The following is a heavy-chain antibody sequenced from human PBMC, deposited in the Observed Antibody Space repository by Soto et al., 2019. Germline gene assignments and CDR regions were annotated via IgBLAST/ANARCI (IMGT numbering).Heavy chain of an antibody. Sequence: EVQLLESGGGLVQPGGSLRLSCAASGFTFSSYAMSWVRQAPGKGLEWVSAISGSGGSTYYADSVKGRITISRDNSKNTLYLQMNSLRAEDTAVYYCAKVGDYCSSTSCYELIDFDYWGQGTLVTVSS. D-gene: IGHD2-2*01. V-gene: IGHV3-23*01. CDR1: GFTFSSYA. CDR3: AKVGDYCSSTSCYELIDFDY. J-gene: IGHJ4*02. CDR2: ISGSGGST.